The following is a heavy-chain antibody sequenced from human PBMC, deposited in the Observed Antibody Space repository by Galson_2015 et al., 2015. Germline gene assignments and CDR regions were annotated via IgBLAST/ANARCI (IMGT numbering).Heavy chain of an antibody. CDR1: GFTFSSYG. D-gene: IGHD3-3*01. J-gene: IGHJ6*02. Sequence: SLRLSCAASGFTFSSYGMHWVRQAPGKGLEWVAVIWYDGSNKYYADSVKGRFTISRDNSKNTLYLQMNSLRAEDRAVYYCARAQTGDFWSGWPHWYYYGMDVWGQGTTVTVSS. V-gene: IGHV3-33*01. CDR3: ARAQTGDFWSGWPHWYYYGMDV. CDR2: IWYDGSNK.